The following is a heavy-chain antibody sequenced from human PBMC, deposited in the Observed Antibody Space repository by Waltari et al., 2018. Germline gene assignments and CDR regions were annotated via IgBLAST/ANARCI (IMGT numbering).Heavy chain of an antibody. V-gene: IGHV3-48*01. Sequence: EVQLVESGGGLVQPGGSLRLSCAASGFTFSSDSMNWVRQAPGKGLEWVSYISSSSSTIYYADSVKGRFTISRDNAKNSLYLQMNSLRAEDTAVYYCARDFDYGDYAFQHWGQGTLVTVSS. D-gene: IGHD4-17*01. CDR1: GFTFSSDS. CDR3: ARDFDYGDYAFQH. J-gene: IGHJ1*01. CDR2: ISSSSSTI.